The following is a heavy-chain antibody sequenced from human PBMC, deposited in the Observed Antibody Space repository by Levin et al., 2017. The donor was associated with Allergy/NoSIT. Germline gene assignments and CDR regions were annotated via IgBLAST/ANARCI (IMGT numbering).Heavy chain of an antibody. D-gene: IGHD2-15*01. CDR3: ARDRVVASSGTYYYYGMAV. CDR2: IYYTGST. J-gene: IGHJ6*02. Sequence: SQTLSLTCIVPGGSITSYHWSWIRQPPGKGLEWIGYIYYTGSTDYNPSLRSRVAISMDTSKSQFSLTLNSVTAADTAVYYCARDRVVASSGTYYYYGMAVWGRRTTVTVSS. CDR1: GGSITSYH. V-gene: IGHV4-59*01.